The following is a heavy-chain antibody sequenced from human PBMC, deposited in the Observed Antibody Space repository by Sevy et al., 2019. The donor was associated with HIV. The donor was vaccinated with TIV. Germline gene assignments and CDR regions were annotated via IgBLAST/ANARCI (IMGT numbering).Heavy chain of an antibody. CDR2: IYYSGST. V-gene: IGHV4-39*01. CDR3: AREHYDFNSDLDY. D-gene: IGHD3-3*01. Sequence: SETLSVTCTVSGGSISSSSYYWGWIRQPPGKGLEWIGSIYYSGSTYYNPSLKSRVTISVDTSKNQFSLKLSSVTAADTAVYYCAREHYDFNSDLDYRGQGTLVTVSS. CDR1: GGSISSSSYY. J-gene: IGHJ4*02.